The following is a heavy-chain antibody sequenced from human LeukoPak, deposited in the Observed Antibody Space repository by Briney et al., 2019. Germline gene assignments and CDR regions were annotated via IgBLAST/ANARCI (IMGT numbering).Heavy chain of an antibody. Sequence: GGSLKLSCAASGFTFSDSAIHWVRQASGKGLEWVGRIRGKGFSDPPAYAASVKDRFTITRDDSESTAYLQMNSLKAEDTAVYYCTVPQSGGNWFDPWGPGTQVTVSS. CDR2: IRGKGFSDPP. V-gene: IGHV3-73*01. CDR3: TVPQSGGNWFDP. D-gene: IGHD3-16*01. CDR1: GFTFSDSA. J-gene: IGHJ5*02.